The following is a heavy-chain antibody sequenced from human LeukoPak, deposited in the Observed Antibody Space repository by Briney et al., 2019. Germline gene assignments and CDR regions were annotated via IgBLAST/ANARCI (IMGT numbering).Heavy chain of an antibody. CDR3: ARHNYGDYLVFYY. D-gene: IGHD4-17*01. Sequence: SETLSLTCTVSGGSISSSSYYWGWIRQPPGEGLEWIGSIYYSGSTYYNPSLKSRVTISVDTSKNQFSLKLSSVTAADTAVYFCARHNYGDYLVFYYWGQGALVTVSS. V-gene: IGHV4-39*01. CDR2: IYYSGST. CDR1: GGSISSSSYY. J-gene: IGHJ4*02.